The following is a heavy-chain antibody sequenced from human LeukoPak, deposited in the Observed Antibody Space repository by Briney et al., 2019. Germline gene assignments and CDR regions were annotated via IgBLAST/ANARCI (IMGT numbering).Heavy chain of an antibody. CDR3: ARETSQRGAHYMDV. V-gene: IGHV4-59*01. J-gene: IGHJ6*03. Sequence: KPSETLSLTCTVSGGSISSYYWSWIRQPPGKGLEWIGYIYYSGSTNYNPSLRSRVTISVDTSKNQFSLKLTSVTAADTAAYFCARETSQRGAHYMDVWGKGTTVTIPS. CDR1: GGSISSYY. D-gene: IGHD3-16*01. CDR2: IYYSGST.